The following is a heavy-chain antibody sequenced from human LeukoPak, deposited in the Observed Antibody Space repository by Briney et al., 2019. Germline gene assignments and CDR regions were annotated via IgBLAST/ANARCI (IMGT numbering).Heavy chain of an antibody. CDR1: GYSINSGYF. D-gene: IGHD4-17*01. J-gene: IGHJ6*03. CDR2: IYSTGST. V-gene: IGHV4-38-2*01. CDR3: ASKPTVIKSVYMDV. Sequence: PSETLSLTCGVSGYSINSGYFWGWMRQPPGKGLEWIGSIYSTGSTYYNPSLNSRVTMSTDPSKNQFSLKLTSVTAADTAIYYCASKPTVIKSVYMDVWGKGTTVTVSS.